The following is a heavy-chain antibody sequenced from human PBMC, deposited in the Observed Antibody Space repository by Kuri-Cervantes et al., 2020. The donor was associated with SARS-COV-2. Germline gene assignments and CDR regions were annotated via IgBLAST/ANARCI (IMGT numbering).Heavy chain of an antibody. D-gene: IGHD3-10*01. CDR3: ARGPGAADVFDI. J-gene: IGHJ3*02. CDR2: ISAYNGNT. Sequence: SVKISCQASGYTFTSYGISWVRQAPGQGREWMGWISAYNGNTNNAQKLQGRVTMTTDTSTSTDYMELRSLRSDDTAVYYCARGPGAADVFDIWGQGTMVTVSS. CDR1: GYTFTSYG. V-gene: IGHV1-18*01.